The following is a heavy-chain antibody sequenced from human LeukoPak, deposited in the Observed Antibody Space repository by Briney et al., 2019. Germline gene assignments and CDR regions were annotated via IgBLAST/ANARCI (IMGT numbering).Heavy chain of an antibody. D-gene: IGHD1-14*01. CDR3: ARALGVRYNWFDP. J-gene: IGHJ5*02. V-gene: IGHV3-7*01. CDR1: GFTFSSYW. Sequence: GGSLRLSCAGSGFTFSSYWMSWVRQAPGKGLEWVANIKQDGSEKYYVGSVKGRFTISRDNAKNSLYLQMNSLRAEDTAVYYCARALGVRYNWFDPWGQGTLVTVSS. CDR2: IKQDGSEK.